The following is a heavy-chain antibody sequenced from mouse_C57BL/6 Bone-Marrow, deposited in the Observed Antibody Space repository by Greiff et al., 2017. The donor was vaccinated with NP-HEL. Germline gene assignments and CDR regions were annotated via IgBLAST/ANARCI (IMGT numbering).Heavy chain of an antibody. V-gene: IGHV3-6*01. J-gene: IGHJ3*01. CDR3: AREAPGAY. CDR2: ISYDGSN. Sequence: ESGPGLVKPSQSLSLTCSVTGYSITSGYYWNWIRQFPGNKLEWMGFISYDGSNNYNPSLKNRISITRDTSKNQFFLKLNSVTTEDTATYYCAREAPGAYWGQGTLVTVSA. CDR1: GYSITSGYY.